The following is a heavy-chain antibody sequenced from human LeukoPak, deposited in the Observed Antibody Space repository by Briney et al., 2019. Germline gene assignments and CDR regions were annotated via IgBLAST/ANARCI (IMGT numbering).Heavy chain of an antibody. CDR3: ATTSTTVTTSWFDP. CDR2: MYYSGTT. D-gene: IGHD4-11*01. Sequence: PSETLSLTCTVSGGSISSSSYYWGWIRQPPGKGLEWIGSMYYSGTTYYKPSLKSRVTISVDTSKNQFSLKLSSVTAADTAVYYCATTSTTVTTSWFDPWGQGTLVTVSS. V-gene: IGHV4-39*01. CDR1: GGSISSSSYY. J-gene: IGHJ5*02.